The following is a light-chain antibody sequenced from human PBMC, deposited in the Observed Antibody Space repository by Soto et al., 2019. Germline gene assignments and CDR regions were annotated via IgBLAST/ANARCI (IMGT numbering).Light chain of an antibody. J-gene: IGKJ2*01. CDR1: QSVSSSY. CDR2: GAS. Sequence: EIVLTQSPGTLSLSPGERATLSCRASQSVSSSYLAWYQQKPGQAPRLLIYGASSRDIGIPDRFSGSGSGTDFPLTITRLEPEDLAVYYCQQYGSSLVPFGQGTELEIK. V-gene: IGKV3-20*01. CDR3: QQYGSSLVP.